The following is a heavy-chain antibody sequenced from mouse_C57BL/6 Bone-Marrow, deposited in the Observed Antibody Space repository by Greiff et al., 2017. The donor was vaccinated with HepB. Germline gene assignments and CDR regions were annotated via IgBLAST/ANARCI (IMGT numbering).Heavy chain of an antibody. CDR3: ARFGPDYYALSY. J-gene: IGHJ4*01. V-gene: IGHV3-6*01. Sequence: VQLKQSGPGLVKPSQSLSLTCSVTGYSITSGYYWNWIRQFPGNKLEWMGYISYDGSNNYNPSLKNRISITRDTSKNQFFLKLNSVTTEDTATYYCARFGPDYYALSYWGPGTPVTVSS. CDR1: GYSITSGYY. CDR2: ISYDGSN.